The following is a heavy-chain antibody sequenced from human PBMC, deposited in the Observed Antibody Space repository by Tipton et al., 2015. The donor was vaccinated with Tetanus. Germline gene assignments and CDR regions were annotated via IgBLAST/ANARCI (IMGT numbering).Heavy chain of an antibody. CDR2: IYYTERT. CDR1: GASINAGGYL. V-gene: IGHV4-31*03. D-gene: IGHD3-22*01. J-gene: IGHJ4*02. CDR3: ARGGDTYFGSSCFYDW. Sequence: TLSLTCTVSGASINAGGYLWTWVRQHPGKGLEWIGNIYYTERTSYTPSLDSRVSISVDTSKNQFSLRLTSVTAADTAVYYCARGGDTYFGSSCFYDWWGQGTRVTVSS.